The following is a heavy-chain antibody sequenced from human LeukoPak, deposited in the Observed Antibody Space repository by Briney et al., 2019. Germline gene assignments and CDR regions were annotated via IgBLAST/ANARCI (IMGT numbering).Heavy chain of an antibody. CDR2: INRNGNVN. J-gene: IGHJ6*02. CDR3: ARGGGLDV. Sequence: GGSLRLSCAASGFTFSNYAMNWARQAPGKGLEWVASINRNGNVNYYVDSVKGRFTISRDNAKNSLYLQMSNLRAEDTAVYFCARGGGLDVWGQGATVTVSS. CDR1: GFTFSNYA. D-gene: IGHD3-16*01. V-gene: IGHV3-7*03.